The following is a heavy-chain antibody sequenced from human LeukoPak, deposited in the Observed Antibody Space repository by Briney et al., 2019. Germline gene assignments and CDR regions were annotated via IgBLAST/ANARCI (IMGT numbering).Heavy chain of an antibody. CDR2: INHSGST. Sequence: SETLSLTCAVYGGSFSGYYWSWIRQPPGKGLEWIGEINHSGSTNYNPSLKSRVTISVDTSKNQFSLKLSSVTAADTAVYYCARRYCSSTSCYQYYFDYWGQGTLVTVSS. J-gene: IGHJ4*02. V-gene: IGHV4-34*01. CDR1: GGSFSGYY. CDR3: ARRYCSSTSCYQYYFDY. D-gene: IGHD2-2*01.